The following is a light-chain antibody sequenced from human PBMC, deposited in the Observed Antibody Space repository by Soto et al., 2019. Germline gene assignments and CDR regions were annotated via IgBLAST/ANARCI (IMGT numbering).Light chain of an antibody. CDR3: LHYGGSPLT. CDR2: AAS. V-gene: IGKV1-39*01. J-gene: IGKJ5*01. CDR1: QGISTY. Sequence: DIQMTQSPSSLSESAGDRVTITCRASQGISTYLNWYQQKPGKAPKLLIYAASSLQSGVPSRFSGSGSGTDFTLTIGRLEPGDFAVYYCLHYGGSPLTFGQGTRLEI.